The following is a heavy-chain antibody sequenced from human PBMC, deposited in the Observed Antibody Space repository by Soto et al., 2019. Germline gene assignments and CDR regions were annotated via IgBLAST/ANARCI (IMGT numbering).Heavy chain of an antibody. CDR1: GGSISSYY. D-gene: IGHD3-3*01. V-gene: IGHV4-59*08. CDR3: AITIFGVVPPEHSYYMDV. CDR2: IYYSGST. J-gene: IGHJ6*03. Sequence: PSETLSLTCTVSGGSISSYYWSWIRQPPGKGLEWIGYIYYSGSTNYNPSLKSRVTISVDTSKNQFSLKLSSVTAADTAVYYCAITIFGVVPPEHSYYMDVWGKGTTVTVSS.